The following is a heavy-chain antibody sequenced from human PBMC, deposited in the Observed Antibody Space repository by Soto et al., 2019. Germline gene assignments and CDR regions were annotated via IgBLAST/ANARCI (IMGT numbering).Heavy chain of an antibody. CDR2: ISYDGSTK. Sequence: PGGSLRLSCAASGFTFSSYGMHWVRQAPDKGLEWVAIISYDGSTKNYADSVKGRFTISRDNSKNTLYLQMNSLRGEDTAVYYCAKDGSYDFWSGPRGDGMDVWGQGTTVTVSS. CDR3: AKDGSYDFWSGPRGDGMDV. V-gene: IGHV3-30*18. J-gene: IGHJ6*02. D-gene: IGHD3-3*01. CDR1: GFTFSSYG.